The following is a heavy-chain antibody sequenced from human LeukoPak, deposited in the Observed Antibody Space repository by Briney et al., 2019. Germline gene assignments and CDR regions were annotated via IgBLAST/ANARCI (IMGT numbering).Heavy chain of an antibody. CDR1: GFTFSDYY. CDR3: ARDRRVATAGFIDY. D-gene: IGHD5-12*01. Sequence: GGSLRLSCAASGFTFSDYYMSWIRQAPGKGLEWVSYISSSGSTIYYADSVKGRFTISRDNSKNTLYLQMNSLRAEDTAVYYCARDRRVATAGFIDYWGQGTLVTVSS. J-gene: IGHJ4*02. CDR2: ISSSGSTI. V-gene: IGHV3-11*04.